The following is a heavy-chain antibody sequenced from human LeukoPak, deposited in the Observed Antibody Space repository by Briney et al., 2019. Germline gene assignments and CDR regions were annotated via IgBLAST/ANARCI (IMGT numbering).Heavy chain of an antibody. CDR3: ARKALGYRLAYGDY. D-gene: IGHD5-12*01. CDR2: ISANGGST. V-gene: IGHV3-23*01. Sequence: GGTLRLSCAASGFTFSTYAMSWVRQAPGKGLEWVSAISANGGSTFYADSVKGRFTVSRDSSKDTLYLQMNSLRAEDTAVYFCARKALGYRLAYGDYWGQGTLVTVSS. J-gene: IGHJ4*02. CDR1: GFTFSTYA.